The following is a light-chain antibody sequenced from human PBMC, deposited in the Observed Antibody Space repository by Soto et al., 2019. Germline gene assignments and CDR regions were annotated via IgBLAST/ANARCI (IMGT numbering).Light chain of an antibody. J-gene: IGLJ2*01. Sequence: QSVLTQPPSLSGVPGQRVTIFCTGSSSNIGATYDVHWYQQVPGTAPKLLIYANTIRPSGVPDRFSASKYGSSASLTITGLQAEDEADYYCQSCDNSLDVVFGGGTQLTVL. CDR1: SSNIGATYD. V-gene: IGLV1-40*01. CDR2: ANT. CDR3: QSCDNSLDVV.